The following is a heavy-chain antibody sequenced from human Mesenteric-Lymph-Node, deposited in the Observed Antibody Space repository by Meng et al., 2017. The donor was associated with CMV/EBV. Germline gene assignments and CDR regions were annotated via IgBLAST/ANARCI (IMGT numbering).Heavy chain of an antibody. CDR3: ATSSGPI. J-gene: IGHJ3*02. V-gene: IGHV4-34*01. D-gene: IGHD6-6*01. Sequence: SETLSLTCAVYGGSFSGYYWTWLRQASGKGLQWIGEIDHSGSTNYNPSLKSRLTISVDTSKNEFSLKLSSVTAADTAVYYCATSSGPIWGQGTMVTVSS. CDR2: IDHSGST. CDR1: GGSFSGYY.